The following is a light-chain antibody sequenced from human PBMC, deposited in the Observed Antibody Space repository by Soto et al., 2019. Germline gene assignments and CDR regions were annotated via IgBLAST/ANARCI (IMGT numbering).Light chain of an antibody. CDR2: AAS. Sequence: AIRMTQSPSSFSASTGDRVTITCRASQGISSYLAWYQQKPGKAPKLLIYAASTLQSGVPSRFSGSGSGPDFTLNISCLPAGDFATYYCPQYYSYPRTCGQGTKVESK. V-gene: IGKV1-8*01. J-gene: IGKJ1*01. CDR3: PQYYSYPRT. CDR1: QGISSY.